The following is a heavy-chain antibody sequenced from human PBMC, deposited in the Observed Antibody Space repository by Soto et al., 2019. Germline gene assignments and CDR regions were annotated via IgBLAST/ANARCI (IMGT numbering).Heavy chain of an antibody. CDR2: IKSRSDGGTT. CDR3: TTNFYSDHGMDV. J-gene: IGHJ6*02. Sequence: CGSLGLSCAASGVNFRTYAMSWVRQAPGKGLEWVGRIKSRSDGGTTDYAAPVKGRFTISRDDSKDTLWLQMNSLKTEDTAVYYCTTNFYSDHGMDVWGQGTTVTVSS. D-gene: IGHD4-17*01. V-gene: IGHV3-15*01. CDR1: GVNFRTYA.